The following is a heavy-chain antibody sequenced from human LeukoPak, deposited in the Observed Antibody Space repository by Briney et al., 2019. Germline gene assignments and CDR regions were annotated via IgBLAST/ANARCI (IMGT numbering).Heavy chain of an antibody. CDR3: ARVKLAAAASYYMDV. J-gene: IGHJ6*03. CDR1: GYTFTSYA. Sequence: GASVKVSCKASGYTFTSYAMNWVRQAPGQGLEWMGWINTNTGNPTYAQGFTERFVFSLDTSVSTAYLQISSLKAEDTAVYYCARVKLAAAASYYMDVWGKGTTVTVSS. D-gene: IGHD6-13*01. V-gene: IGHV7-4-1*02. CDR2: INTNTGNP.